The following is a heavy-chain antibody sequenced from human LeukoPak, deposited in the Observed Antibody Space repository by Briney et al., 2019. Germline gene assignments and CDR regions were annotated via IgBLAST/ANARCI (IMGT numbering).Heavy chain of an antibody. D-gene: IGHD6-13*01. J-gene: IGHJ4*02. CDR3: ARLGIAAAGSFYFDY. CDR1: GGSISSYY. Sequence: SEALSLTCTVSGGSISSYYWSWIRQPPGKGLEWIGYIYYSGSTNYNPSLKSRVTISVDTSKNQFSLKLSSVTAADTAVYYCARLGIAAAGSFYFDYWGQGTLVTVSS. V-gene: IGHV4-59*08. CDR2: IYYSGST.